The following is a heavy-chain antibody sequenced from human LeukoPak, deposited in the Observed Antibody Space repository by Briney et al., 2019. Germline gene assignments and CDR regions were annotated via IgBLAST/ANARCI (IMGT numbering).Heavy chain of an antibody. CDR1: GFTFSSYS. CDR3: ARDFSARTIDY. CDR2: ISSSSSTI. Sequence: GGSLRLSCAASGFTFSSYSMNWVRQAPGKGLEWVSYISSSSSTIYYADSVKGRFTISRDNAKNSLYLQVNSLRDEDTAVYYCARDFSARTIDYWGQGTLVTVSS. J-gene: IGHJ4*02. D-gene: IGHD6-6*01. V-gene: IGHV3-48*02.